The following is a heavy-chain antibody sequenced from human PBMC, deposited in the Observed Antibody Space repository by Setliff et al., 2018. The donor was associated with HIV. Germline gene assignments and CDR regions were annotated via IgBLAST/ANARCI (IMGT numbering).Heavy chain of an antibody. CDR1: GDSLAGSRYS. D-gene: IGHD5-12*01. CDR3: ARVQVGGYNFYFDY. V-gene: IGHV4-39*01. J-gene: IGHJ4*02. Sequence: PSETLSLTCTVSGDSLAGSRYSWGWVRQSPGQGLEWLGNLFHTGASYFNPSLKSRVTISVDTSKNQFSLKLSSVTAADTAVYYCARVQVGGYNFYFDYWGQGTLVTVSS. CDR2: LFHTGAS.